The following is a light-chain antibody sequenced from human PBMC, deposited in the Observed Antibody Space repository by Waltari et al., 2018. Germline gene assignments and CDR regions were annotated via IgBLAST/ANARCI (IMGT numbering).Light chain of an antibody. V-gene: IGLV3-19*01. CDR3: NSRDSSGDRLV. CDR2: GEN. CDR1: TLRRHH. Sequence: SSELTQDPAVSVALGQTVRITCQGDTLRRHHASWFQQKPGQTPVVVVHGENNRPSGIPDRLSGSRSGNTVSLTIAGVQAEEEADYYCNSRDSSGDRLVFGGGTKLTVL. J-gene: IGLJ2*01.